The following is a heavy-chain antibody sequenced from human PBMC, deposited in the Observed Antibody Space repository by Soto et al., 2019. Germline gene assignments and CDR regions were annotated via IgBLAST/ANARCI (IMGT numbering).Heavy chain of an antibody. Sequence: PGGSLRLSCAASGFTFSSYGMHWVRQAPGKGLEWVAVISYDGSNKYYADTVKGRITISRDNSKNTLYLQMNSLRAEDTAVYYCAKSERGYSSSWYFLNYYYYGMDVWGQGTTVTVSS. V-gene: IGHV3-30*18. CDR2: ISYDGSNK. CDR3: AKSERGYSSSWYFLNYYYYGMDV. CDR1: GFTFSSYG. D-gene: IGHD6-13*01. J-gene: IGHJ6*02.